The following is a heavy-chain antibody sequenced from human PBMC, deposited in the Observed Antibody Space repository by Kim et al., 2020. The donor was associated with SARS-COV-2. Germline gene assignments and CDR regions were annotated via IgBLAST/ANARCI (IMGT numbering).Heavy chain of an antibody. D-gene: IGHD1-26*01. CDR1: GGSVSSGSYY. Sequence: SETLSLTCTASGGSVSSGSYYWSWIRQPPGKGLEWIGYIYYSGSTNYNPSLKSRVTISVDTSKNQFSLKLSSVTAADTAVYYCARSPWDSGGEGDYWGQGTLVTVSS. V-gene: IGHV4-61*01. CDR2: IYYSGST. J-gene: IGHJ4*02. CDR3: ARSPWDSGGEGDY.